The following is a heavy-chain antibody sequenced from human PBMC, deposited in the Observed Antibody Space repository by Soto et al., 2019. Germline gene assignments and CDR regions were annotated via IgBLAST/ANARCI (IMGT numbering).Heavy chain of an antibody. D-gene: IGHD6-6*01. J-gene: IGHJ4*02. Sequence: SETLSLTCAVYGGSFSGYYWSWIRQPPGKGLEWIGEINHSGSTNYNPSLKSRVTISVDTSKNQFSLKLSSVTAADTAVYYCARGLSSSSPFDYWGQGTLVTVSS. CDR1: GGSFSGYY. CDR2: INHSGST. V-gene: IGHV4-34*01. CDR3: ARGLSSSSPFDY.